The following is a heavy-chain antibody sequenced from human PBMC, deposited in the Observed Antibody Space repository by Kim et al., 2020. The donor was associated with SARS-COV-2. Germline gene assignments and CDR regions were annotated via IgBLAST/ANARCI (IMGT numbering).Heavy chain of an antibody. V-gene: IGHV4-34*01. Sequence: SETLSLTCAVYGGSFSGYYWSWIRQPPGKGLEWIGEINHSGSTNYNPSLKSRVTISVDTSKNQFSLKLSSVTAADTAVYYCARGRGVVGATYFDYWGQGT. D-gene: IGHD1-26*01. CDR3: ARGRGVVGATYFDY. CDR2: INHSGST. CDR1: GGSFSGYY. J-gene: IGHJ4*02.